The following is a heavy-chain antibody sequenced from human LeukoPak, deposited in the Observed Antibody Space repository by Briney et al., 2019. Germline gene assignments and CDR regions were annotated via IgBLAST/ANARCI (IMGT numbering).Heavy chain of an antibody. D-gene: IGHD3-22*01. J-gene: IGHJ6*03. CDR1: GGSISSYY. CDR2: IYTSGST. V-gene: IGHV4-4*07. CDR3: AREKIVPRPEWNTYYYYYYMDV. Sequence: SETLSLTCTVSGGSISSYYWSWIRQPAGKGLEWVGRIYTSGSTNYNPSLKSRVTMSVDTSKNQFSLKLSSVTAADTAVYYCAREKIVPRPEWNTYYYYYYMDVWGKGTTVTVSS.